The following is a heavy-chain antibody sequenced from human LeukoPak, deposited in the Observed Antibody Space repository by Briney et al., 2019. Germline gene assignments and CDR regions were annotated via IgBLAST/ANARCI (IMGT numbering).Heavy chain of an antibody. J-gene: IGHJ4*02. D-gene: IGHD6-19*01. CDR1: GYSFTSYW. CDR3: ARGPYRYSGWMMYYFDY. V-gene: IGHV5-51*01. CDR2: ICPGDSDT. Sequence: GESLKISCKGSGYSFTSYWIGWVRQMPGKGLEWMGIICPGDSDTRYSPSFQGQVTISADKSISTAYLQWSSLKASDTAIYYCARGPYRYSGWMMYYFDYWGQGTLVTVSS.